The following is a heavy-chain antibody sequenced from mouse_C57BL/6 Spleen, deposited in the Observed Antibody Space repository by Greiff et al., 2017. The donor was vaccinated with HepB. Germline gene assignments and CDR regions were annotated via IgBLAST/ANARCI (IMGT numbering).Heavy chain of an antibody. Sequence: EVKLVESGGGLVKPGGSLKLSCAASGFTFSDYGMHWVRQAPEKGLEWVAYISSDSSTIYYADTVEGRFTISRDNAKNTLFLQMTSLRSEDTAMYYCAGGEGKLAPEGDFDYWGQGTTLTVSS. D-gene: IGHD1-1*02. V-gene: IGHV5-17*01. CDR3: AGGEGKLAPEGDFDY. CDR1: GFTFSDYG. J-gene: IGHJ2*01. CDR2: ISSDSSTI.